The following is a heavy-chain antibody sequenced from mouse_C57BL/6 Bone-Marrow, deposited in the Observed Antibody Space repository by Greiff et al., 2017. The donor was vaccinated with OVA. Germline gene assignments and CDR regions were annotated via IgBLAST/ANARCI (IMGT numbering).Heavy chain of an antibody. V-gene: IGHV5-16*01. CDR3: AREYYGSSYGFAY. D-gene: IGHD1-1*01. Sequence: EVMLVESEGGLVQPGSSMKLSCTASGFTFSDYYMAWVRQVPEKGLEWVANINYDGSSTYYLDSLKGRFIISRDNAKNILYLQMSSLKSEDTATYYCAREYYGSSYGFAYWGQGTLVTVSA. CDR1: GFTFSDYY. J-gene: IGHJ3*01. CDR2: INYDGSST.